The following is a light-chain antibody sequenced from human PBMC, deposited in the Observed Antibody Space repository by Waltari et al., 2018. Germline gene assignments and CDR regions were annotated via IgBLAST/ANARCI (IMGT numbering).Light chain of an antibody. CDR3: CSYARSTTVI. CDR2: EVN. Sequence: QSALTQPASVSGSPGQSIPISCTGTSIDVGNYNLVSWYQQHPGKAPQLMIYEVNKRPSGVSNRFSGSKSGNTASLTISGLQAEDEADYYCCSYARSTTVIFGGGTKLTVL. V-gene: IGLV2-23*02. J-gene: IGLJ2*01. CDR1: SIDVGNYNL.